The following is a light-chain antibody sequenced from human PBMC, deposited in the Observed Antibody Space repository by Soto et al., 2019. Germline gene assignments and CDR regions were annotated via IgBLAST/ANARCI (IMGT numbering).Light chain of an antibody. Sequence: DIQMTQSPSSLSASVGDRVTITCRASQGISNYLAWYQQKPGKVPKLLIYAASTLQSGVPSRFSGSGSGTDFTLTISSLQSEDFAVYYCQQYNNWPPRTFGQGTKVDIK. CDR2: AAS. J-gene: IGKJ1*01. CDR1: QGISNY. CDR3: QQYNNWPPRT. V-gene: IGKV1-27*01.